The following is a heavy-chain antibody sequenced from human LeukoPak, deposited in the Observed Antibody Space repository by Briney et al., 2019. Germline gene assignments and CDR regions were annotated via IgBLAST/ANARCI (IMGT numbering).Heavy chain of an antibody. CDR1: GGPISSSSYH. CDR2: IYYSGST. V-gene: IGHV4-39*01. CDR3: ARTPYDFWSGYWRTQFDY. J-gene: IGHJ4*02. D-gene: IGHD3-3*01. Sequence: PSETLSLTCTVSGGPISSSSYHWGWIRQPPGKGLEWIGSIYYSGSTYYNPSLKSRVTISVDTSKNQFSLKLSSVTAADTAVYYCARTPYDFWSGYWRTQFDYWGQGTLVTVSS.